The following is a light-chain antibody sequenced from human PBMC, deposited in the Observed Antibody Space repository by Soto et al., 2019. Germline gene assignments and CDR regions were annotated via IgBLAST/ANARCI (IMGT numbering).Light chain of an antibody. Sequence: QSALTQPASVSGSPGQSITISCTGTSSAVGDNNYVSWYQQHPGKAPKLMIYDVTHRPSGISNRFSGSKSGNTASLTISGLQAEDEADYYCSSYTSSSTLYVFGTGTKLTVL. CDR2: DVT. CDR1: SSAVGDNNY. CDR3: SSYTSSSTLYV. V-gene: IGLV2-14*01. J-gene: IGLJ1*01.